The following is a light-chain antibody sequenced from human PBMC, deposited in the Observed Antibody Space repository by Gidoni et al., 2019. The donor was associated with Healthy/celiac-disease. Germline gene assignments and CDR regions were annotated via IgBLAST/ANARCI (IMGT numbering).Light chain of an antibody. V-gene: IGKV1-39*01. CDR3: QQRET. Sequence: DIQMTQSPSSLSASVGDRVTNTCRASQSISSYLNWYQQKPGKAPKLLIYAASSLQSGVPSRFSGSGSGTDFTLTISSLQPEDFATYYCQQRETFGPGTKVDIK. CDR1: QSISSY. J-gene: IGKJ3*01. CDR2: AAS.